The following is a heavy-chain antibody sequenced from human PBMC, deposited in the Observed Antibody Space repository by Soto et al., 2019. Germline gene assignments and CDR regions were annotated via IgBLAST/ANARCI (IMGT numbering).Heavy chain of an antibody. CDR2: IVSFAGVP. V-gene: IGHV1-69*08. J-gene: IGHJ6*03. D-gene: IGHD6-13*01. CDR3: AREPSIAAVGIPLYSYYYTDV. CDR1: GDKFSSYT. Sequence: QVQLVQSGAEVRNPGSSVKVSCKASGDKFSSYTISWVRQAPGQGLEWMGRIVSFAGVPINAQIFQGRITITADSSSSTAYIELTSLPSDDTAVYYCAREPSIAAVGIPLYSYYYTDVWFEGSAVTVSS.